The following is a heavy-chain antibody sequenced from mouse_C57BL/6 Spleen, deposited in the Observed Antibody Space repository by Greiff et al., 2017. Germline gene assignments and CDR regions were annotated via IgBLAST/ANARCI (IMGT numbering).Heavy chain of an antibody. CDR2: ISSGGSYT. V-gene: IGHV5-6*01. D-gene: IGHD4-1*01. J-gene: IGHJ3*01. CDR3: ARDEAGTGAY. CDR1: GFTFSSYG. Sequence: DVQLQESGGDLVKPGGSLKLSCAASGFTFSSYGMSWVRQTPDKRLGWVATISSGGSYTYYPDSVKGGFTISRDNAKNTLYLQISILKYEDTAMYYCARDEAGTGAYWGQGTLVTVSA.